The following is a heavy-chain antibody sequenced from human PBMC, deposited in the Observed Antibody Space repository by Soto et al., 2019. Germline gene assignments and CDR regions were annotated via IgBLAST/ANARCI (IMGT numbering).Heavy chain of an antibody. CDR2: TSPRTGGA. Sequence: ASVKVSCKTSGYTFTAYYMHWLRQAPGHGLEWLGWTSPRTGGAKYSHKFQGRVSMTRNTSMTTAYMELTGLSSDDTAVYYCARSSGSYSKWFDSWGQGTLGTVSS. D-gene: IGHD3-10*01. V-gene: IGHV1-2*02. CDR3: ARSSGSYSKWFDS. CDR1: GYTFTAYY. J-gene: IGHJ5*01.